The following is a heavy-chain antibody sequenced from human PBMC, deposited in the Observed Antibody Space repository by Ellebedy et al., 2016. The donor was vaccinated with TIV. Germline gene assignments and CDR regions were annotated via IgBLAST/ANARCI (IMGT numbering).Heavy chain of an antibody. CDR2: ISWNSGDI. D-gene: IGHD4-11*01. J-gene: IGHJ4*02. CDR1: GFTFSSHG. Sequence: SLKISCVVPGFTFSSHGMHWVRQAPGKGLEWVSGISWNSGDIAYADSVKGRFTIFRDNAKNSLYLRMNSLRPEDTAFYYCALLSGRAVTTYGYWGQGTLVTVSS. CDR3: ALLSGRAVTTYGY. V-gene: IGHV3-9*01.